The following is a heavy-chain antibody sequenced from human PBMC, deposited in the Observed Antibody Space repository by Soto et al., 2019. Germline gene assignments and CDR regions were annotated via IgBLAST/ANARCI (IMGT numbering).Heavy chain of an antibody. CDR1: GYTFTSYY. J-gene: IGHJ6*02. CDR3: ARSGYCSGGSCYGDRGMDV. V-gene: IGHV1-46*03. Sequence: ASVKVSCKASGYTFTSYYMHWVRQAPGQGLEWMGIINPSGGSTSYAQKFQGRVTMTRDTSTSTVYMELSSLRSEDTAVYYCARSGYCSGGSCYGDRGMDVRGQGTKVTVSS. D-gene: IGHD2-15*01. CDR2: INPSGGST.